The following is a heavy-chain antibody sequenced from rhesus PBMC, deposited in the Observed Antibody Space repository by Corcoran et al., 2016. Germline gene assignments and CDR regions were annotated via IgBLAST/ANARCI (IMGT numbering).Heavy chain of an antibody. J-gene: IGHJ4*01. CDR1: GGSFSGYS. CDR2: SSVTIGST. CDR3: ARDRPPGY. Sequence: VQLQESGPGLVKPSETLSLTRAVPGGSFSGYSWGWIRQPPGQGLEWIGYSSVTIGSTDYNPSLKSRVTSSTDTSKTQFSLKLSSVTAADTAVYYCARDRPPGYWGQGVLVTVSS. V-gene: IGHV4-165*01.